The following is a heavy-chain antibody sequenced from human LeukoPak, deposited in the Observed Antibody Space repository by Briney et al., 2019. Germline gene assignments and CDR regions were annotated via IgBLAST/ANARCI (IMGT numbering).Heavy chain of an antibody. D-gene: IGHD6-13*01. Sequence: PSETLSLTCIVSGGSIINTYWSWIRQPPGKGLEWIAYISYSRSTNYNPSLKSRVTISVDTSKNQFSLNLSSVTAADTAVYYCARGFGVAAADVWGQGTLVTVSS. CDR2: ISYSRST. V-gene: IGHV4-59*01. CDR1: GGSIINTY. J-gene: IGHJ4*02. CDR3: ARGFGVAAADV.